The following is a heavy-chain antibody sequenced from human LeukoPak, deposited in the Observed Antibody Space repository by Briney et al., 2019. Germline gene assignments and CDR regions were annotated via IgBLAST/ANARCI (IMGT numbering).Heavy chain of an antibody. D-gene: IGHD6-19*01. Sequence: GGSLRLSCAASGFTFSSYAMSWVRQAPGKGLEWVSAISGSGGSTYYADSVKGRFTISRDNSKNTLYLQMNSLRAEDTAVYYCAPPKTYSSGVDPSWGVEYWGQGTLVTVSS. CDR2: ISGSGGST. CDR1: GFTFSSYA. J-gene: IGHJ4*02. CDR3: APPKTYSSGVDPSWGVEY. V-gene: IGHV3-23*01.